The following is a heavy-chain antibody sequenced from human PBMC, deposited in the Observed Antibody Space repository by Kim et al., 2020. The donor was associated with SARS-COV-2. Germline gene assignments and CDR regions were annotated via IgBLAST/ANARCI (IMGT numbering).Heavy chain of an antibody. Sequence: SVKVSCKASGFTFNTYTLQGMRQARGQRLAWIGYINVASNTKYVQNFQERVTITRDMSTSTAYMELSNLSSEDTAVYYCAAETYISSCCWFDPWGQGTLVTVSS. CDR3: AAETYISSCCWFDP. CDR2: INVASNT. J-gene: IGHJ5*02. D-gene: IGHD2-2*01. CDR1: GFTFNTYT. V-gene: IGHV1-58*01.